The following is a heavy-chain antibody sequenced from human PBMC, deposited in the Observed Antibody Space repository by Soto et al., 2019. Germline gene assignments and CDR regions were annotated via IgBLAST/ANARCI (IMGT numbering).Heavy chain of an antibody. Sequence: ASLNVSCKGSGYTFTIDVVIWLLHSPGQGLEWMGWISAYNGNTNYAQKLQGRVTMTTDTSTSTAYMELRSLRSDDTAVYYCARDYSEEQTGDFEICGQGPMVSVSS. CDR3: ARDYSEEQTGDFEI. CDR2: ISAYNGNT. J-gene: IGHJ3*02. V-gene: IGHV1-18*01. D-gene: IGHD2-21*01. CDR1: GYTFTIDV.